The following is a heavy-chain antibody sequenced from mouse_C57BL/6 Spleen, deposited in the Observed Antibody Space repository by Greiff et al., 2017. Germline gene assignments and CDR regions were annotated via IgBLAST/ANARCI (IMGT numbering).Heavy chain of an antibody. Sequence: QVQLQQSGPELVRPGASVTLSCKASGYSFTDYEMHWVKQTPVHGLEWIGAIDPETGGTAYNQKFKGKAILTAEKSSCTAYMKLRSLTSEDSAVYYCTAYYYYSNSCSFDYWGQGTTLTVSS. V-gene: IGHV1-15*01. CDR1: GYSFTDYE. CDR2: IDPETGGT. J-gene: IGHJ2*01. D-gene: IGHD2-5*01. CDR3: TAYYYYSNSCSFDY.